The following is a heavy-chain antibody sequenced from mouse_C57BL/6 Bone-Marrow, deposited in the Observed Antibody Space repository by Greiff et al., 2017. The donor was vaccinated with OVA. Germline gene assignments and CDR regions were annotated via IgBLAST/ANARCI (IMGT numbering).Heavy chain of an antibody. J-gene: IGHJ2*01. Sequence: VQLVESGPELVKPGASVKISCKASGYTFTDYYINWVKQRPGQGLEWIGWIFPGSGSTYYNETFKGKATLTVDKSSSTAYMLLSSLTSEDSAVYFCARERSFYWGYFDYWGQGTTLTVSS. V-gene: IGHV1-75*01. CDR2: IFPGSGST. D-gene: IGHD2-1*01. CDR3: ARERSFYWGYFDY. CDR1: GYTFTDYY.